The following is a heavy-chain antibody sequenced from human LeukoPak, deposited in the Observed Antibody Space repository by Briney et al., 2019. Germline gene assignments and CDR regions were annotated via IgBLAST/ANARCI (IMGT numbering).Heavy chain of an antibody. CDR2: ISNSGST. D-gene: IGHD6-19*01. CDR1: GGPIISHY. CDR3: ARVLSYSSGWSDAFDI. Sequence: SETLSLTCSVSGGPIISHYWSWIRQPPGKGLEWIGYISNSGSTDYNPSLRSRVTISINTSKNQFSLKLTSVTAADSAVYYCARVLSYSSGWSDAFDIWGQGTMVTVSS. V-gene: IGHV4-59*11. J-gene: IGHJ3*02.